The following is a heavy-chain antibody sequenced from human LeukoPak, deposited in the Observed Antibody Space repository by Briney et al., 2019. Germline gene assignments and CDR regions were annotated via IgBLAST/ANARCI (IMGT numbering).Heavy chain of an antibody. CDR3: AKSQRGYYDHYFDY. V-gene: IGHV3-23*01. D-gene: IGHD3-22*01. CDR1: GFTFRTYD. CDR2: SSAGRP. J-gene: IGHJ4*02. Sequence: GGSLRLSCAASGFTFRTYDMIWVRQAPGKGLECDSSSSAGRPFYADSVKGRFIISRDDSTNMVYLQMNRLKVEDTAVYYCAKSQRGYYDHYFDYWGQGTLVTVSS.